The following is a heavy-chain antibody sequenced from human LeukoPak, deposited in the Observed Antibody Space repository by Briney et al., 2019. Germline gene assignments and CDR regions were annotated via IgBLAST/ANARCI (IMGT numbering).Heavy chain of an antibody. CDR3: ARGLLVGGSGSEHDY. Sequence: GASVKVSCKVSGYTLTELSMHWVRQAPGKGLEWMGGFDPEDGETIYAQKFQGRVTMTEDTSTDTAHMELSSLRSEDTAVYYCARGLLVGGSGSEHDYWGQGTLVTVSS. V-gene: IGHV1-24*01. CDR2: FDPEDGET. D-gene: IGHD3-10*01. CDR1: GYTLTELS. J-gene: IGHJ4*02.